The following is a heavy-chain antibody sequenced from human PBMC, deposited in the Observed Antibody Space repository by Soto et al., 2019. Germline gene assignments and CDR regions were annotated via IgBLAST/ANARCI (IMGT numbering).Heavy chain of an antibody. J-gene: IGHJ4*02. V-gene: IGHV3-21*01. D-gene: IGHD6-19*01. CDR2: ISSSSSYI. CDR3: ARETVSSGSWDY. Sequence: EVQLVESGGGLVKPGGSLRLSCAASGFTFSSYSMNWVRQAPGKGLEWVSSISSSSSYIYYADSVKGRFTISRDNDKNSLYLQMNSLRAEDTAVYYCARETVSSGSWDYWGQGTLVTVSS. CDR1: GFTFSSYS.